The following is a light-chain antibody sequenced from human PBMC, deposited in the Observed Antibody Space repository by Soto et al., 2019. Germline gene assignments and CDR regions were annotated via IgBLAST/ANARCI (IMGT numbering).Light chain of an antibody. V-gene: IGLV2-14*01. CDR1: SSDVGGYNF. CDR2: EVN. Sequence: QSALTQPASVSGSPGQSITISGTGTSSDVGGYNFVSWYQQHPGKAPKLMIYEVNNRPSGFSNRFSGSKSGNTASLIISGLQAEDEADYYCNSYTSRSTRVLFGGGTKLTVL. J-gene: IGLJ2*01. CDR3: NSYTSRSTRVL.